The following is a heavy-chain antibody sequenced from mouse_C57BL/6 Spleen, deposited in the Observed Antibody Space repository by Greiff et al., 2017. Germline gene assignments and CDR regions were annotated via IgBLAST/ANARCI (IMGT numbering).Heavy chain of an antibody. V-gene: IGHV3-6*01. D-gene: IGHD4-1*01. Sequence: ESGPGLVKPSQSLSLTCSVTGYSITSGYYWNWIRQFPGNKLEWMGYISYDGSNNYNPSLKNRISITRDTSKNQFFLKLNSVTTEDTATYYCARAWGFDYWGQGTTLTVSS. CDR3: ARAWGFDY. CDR1: GYSITSGYY. CDR2: ISYDGSN. J-gene: IGHJ2*01.